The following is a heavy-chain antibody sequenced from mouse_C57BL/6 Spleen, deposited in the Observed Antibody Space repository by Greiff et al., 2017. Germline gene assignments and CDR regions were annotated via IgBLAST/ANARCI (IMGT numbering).Heavy chain of an antibody. CDR2: IDPETGGT. D-gene: IGHD3-3*01. Sequence: QVQLQQSGAELVRPGASVTLSCKASGYTFTDYEMHWVKQTPVHGLEWIGAIDPETGGTAYNQKFKGKARLTADKSSSTAYMELRSLTSEDSAVYYCTARSHSCDMDYWGQGTSVTVSS. V-gene: IGHV1-15*01. CDR3: TARSHSCDMDY. CDR1: GYTFTDYE. J-gene: IGHJ4*01.